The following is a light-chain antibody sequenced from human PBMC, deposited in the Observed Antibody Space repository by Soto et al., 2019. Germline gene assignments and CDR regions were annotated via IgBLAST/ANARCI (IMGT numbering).Light chain of an antibody. Sequence: QSALTQPPSASGSPGQSVTISCTGTSSDVGGYNYVSWYQQHPGKAPKLMIYEVNKRPSGVPDRFSGSKSGNTASLTVSGLQADDEADYYCSSYKTRSSVIFGGGTKLTVL. V-gene: IGLV2-8*01. J-gene: IGLJ2*01. CDR1: SSDVGGYNY. CDR2: EVN. CDR3: SSYKTRSSVI.